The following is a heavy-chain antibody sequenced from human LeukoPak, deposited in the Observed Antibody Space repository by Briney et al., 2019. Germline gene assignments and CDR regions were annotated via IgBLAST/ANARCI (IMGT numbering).Heavy chain of an antibody. CDR2: INPNSGGT. J-gene: IGHJ3*02. CDR1: GYTFTGYY. CDR3: ARDSPDRYSGYIRRSYRSPFYI. Sequence: ASVKVSCKASGYTFTGYYMHWVRQAPGQGLEWMGWINPNSGGTNYAQKLQGRVTMTRDTYISTAYMDMSRLRSDDTTTYYCARDSPDRYSGYIRRSYRSPFYIWGQGTMVTVSS. D-gene: IGHD3-16*02. V-gene: IGHV1-2*02.